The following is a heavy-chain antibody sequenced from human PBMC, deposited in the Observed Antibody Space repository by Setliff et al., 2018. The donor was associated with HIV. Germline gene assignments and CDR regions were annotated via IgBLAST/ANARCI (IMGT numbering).Heavy chain of an antibody. CDR2: INNDGGT. J-gene: IGHJ4*02. Sequence: GGSLRLSCAASGFTFSNYWMHWVRQAPGKGLVWVSRINNDGGTSYADSVKGRFTIFRDNAQNTLYLQMNSLRGEDTAVYYCAGVPTGTTSAFDYWGQGTLVTVSS. CDR1: GFTFSNYW. D-gene: IGHD1-7*01. V-gene: IGHV3-74*01. CDR3: AGVPTGTTSAFDY.